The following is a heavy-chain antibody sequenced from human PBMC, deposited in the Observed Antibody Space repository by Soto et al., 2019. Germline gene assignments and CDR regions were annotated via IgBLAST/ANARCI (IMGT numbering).Heavy chain of an antibody. CDR2: INHSGST. J-gene: IGHJ6*02. CDR3: ARVVVRGYYYYGMDV. V-gene: IGHV4-34*01. Sequence: QVQLQQWGAGLLKPSETLSLTCAVYGGSFSGYYWSWIRQPPGKGLEWIGEINHSGSTNYNPPLKSRVTISVDTSKNQFSLKLSSVTAADTAVYYCARVVVRGYYYYGMDVWGQGTTVTVSS. CDR1: GGSFSGYY. D-gene: IGHD3-22*01.